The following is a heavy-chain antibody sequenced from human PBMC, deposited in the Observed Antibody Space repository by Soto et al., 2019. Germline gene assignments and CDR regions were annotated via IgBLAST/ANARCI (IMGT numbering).Heavy chain of an antibody. J-gene: IGHJ4*02. Sequence: QVQLQESGPGLVKPSQTLSLTCTVSGGSISSGGYYWIWIRQHPGKGLEWIGYIYYIGSTYYNPSFKGRVTRSVDTANIQFSMRLGSVTAADTAVYYCASASLYSYGHAPLYWDRALSYFDYWCQETLVCVSS. V-gene: IGHV4-31*03. D-gene: IGHD5-18*01. CDR3: ASASLYSYGHAPLYWDRALSYFDY. CDR1: GGSISSGGYY. CDR2: IYYIGST.